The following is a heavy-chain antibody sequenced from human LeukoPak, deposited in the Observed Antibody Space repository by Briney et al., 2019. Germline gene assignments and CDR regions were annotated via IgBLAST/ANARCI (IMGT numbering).Heavy chain of an antibody. CDR3: TTFDPYYYMDV. D-gene: IGHD1-14*01. Sequence: GGSLRLSCAGSGFTFSSYTMNWVRQAPGKGLEWVSAISGSGGSTYYADSVKGRFTISRDNSKNTLYLQMNSLKTEDTAVYYCTTFDPYYYMDVWGKGTTVTVSS. CDR2: ISGSGGST. CDR1: GFTFSSYT. J-gene: IGHJ6*03. V-gene: IGHV3-23*01.